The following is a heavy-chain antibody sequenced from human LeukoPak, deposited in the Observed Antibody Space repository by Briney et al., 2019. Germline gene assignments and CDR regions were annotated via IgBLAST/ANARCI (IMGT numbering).Heavy chain of an antibody. D-gene: IGHD4-17*01. V-gene: IGHV3-33*06. CDR1: GFTFRSYG. CDR3: AKESRDYAPWYCDL. Sequence: PGRSLRLSCAASGFTFRSYGMHWARQAPAKGLEGVAVIWYDGSNKYYADSGKGRFTISRANSKNTLYLQMNSLRAEDTAVYYCAKESRDYAPWYCDLWGRGTLVTVSS. J-gene: IGHJ2*01. CDR2: IWYDGSNK.